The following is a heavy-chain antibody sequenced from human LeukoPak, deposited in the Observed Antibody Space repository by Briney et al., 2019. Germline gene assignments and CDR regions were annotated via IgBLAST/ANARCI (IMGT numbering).Heavy chain of an antibody. V-gene: IGHV1-2*06. CDR1: GYTFTGYY. D-gene: IGHD5-24*01. CDR3: ARASGMATITFFDY. CDR2: INPNSGGT. Sequence: ASVKVSCKASGYTFTGYYMHWVRQAPGQGLEWMARINPNSGGTNYAQKFQGRVTMTRDTSISTAYMELSRLRSDDTAVYYCARASGMATITFFDYWGQGTLVTVSS. J-gene: IGHJ4*02.